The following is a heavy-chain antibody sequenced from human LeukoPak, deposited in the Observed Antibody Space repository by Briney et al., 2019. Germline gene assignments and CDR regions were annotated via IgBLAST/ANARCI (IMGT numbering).Heavy chain of an antibody. CDR2: VYYSGTT. D-gene: IGHD4/OR15-4a*01. CDR3: AREDPQTRVPEGMDV. Sequence: PSETLSLTCTVSGGSLSYYYWSWIRQSPGKGLEWIGYVYYSGTTNYNPSLKSRVTISVDTSKNQFSLQLRSVTAADTAVYYCAREDPQTRVPEGMDVWGQGTTVTVSS. CDR1: GGSLSYYY. V-gene: IGHV4-59*01. J-gene: IGHJ6*02.